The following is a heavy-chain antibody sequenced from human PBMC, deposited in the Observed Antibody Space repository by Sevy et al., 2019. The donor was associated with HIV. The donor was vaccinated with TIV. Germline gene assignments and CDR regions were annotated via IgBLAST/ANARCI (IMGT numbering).Heavy chain of an antibody. V-gene: IGHV3-21*01. D-gene: IGHD4-17*01. CDR3: ARGTHDYGDYDRDAFDI. CDR2: ISGGGTYI. CDR1: EFTFSSYS. Sequence: GGSLRLSCVTSEFTFSSYSMNWVRQAPGNGLEWVSSISGGGTYIYYADSVKGRFTISRDNAKNSLSLQMNSLRAEDTAVHYCARGTHDYGDYDRDAFDIWGQGTMVTVSS. J-gene: IGHJ3*02.